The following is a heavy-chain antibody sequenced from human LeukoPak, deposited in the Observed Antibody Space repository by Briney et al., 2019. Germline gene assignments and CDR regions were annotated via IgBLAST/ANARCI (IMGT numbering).Heavy chain of an antibody. Sequence: ASVKVSCKASGYTLTDFYIHWVRQAPGQGLEWMGWINPNIGGTKYAQKFQGRVTMTRDTSSSTVYSDLSRLTSADPTLCYCGRGGEFSSNYYYYIDVWGKGTTVTVSS. CDR3: GRGGEFSSNYYYYIDV. V-gene: IGHV1-2*02. J-gene: IGHJ6*03. D-gene: IGHD3-16*02. CDR2: INPNIGGT. CDR1: GYTLTDFY.